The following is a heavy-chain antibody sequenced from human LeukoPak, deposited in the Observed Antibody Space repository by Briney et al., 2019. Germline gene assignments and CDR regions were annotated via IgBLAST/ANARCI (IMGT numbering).Heavy chain of an antibody. CDR1: GFTFSDYE. J-gene: IGHJ4*02. CDR2: ISSRDRTT. D-gene: IGHD6-19*01. Sequence: PGGSLRLSCAASGFTFSDYEINWVRQAPGKGLEWVSYISSRDRTTYYADSVTGRFTISRDNAKNSLYLQMNSLRAEDTAVYYCARDLGYSSGPNYWGQGTRVTVSS. V-gene: IGHV3-48*03. CDR3: ARDLGYSSGPNY.